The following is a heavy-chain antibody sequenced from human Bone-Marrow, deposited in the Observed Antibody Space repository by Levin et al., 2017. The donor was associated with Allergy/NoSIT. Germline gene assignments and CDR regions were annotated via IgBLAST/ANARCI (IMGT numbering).Heavy chain of an antibody. Sequence: SETLSLTCTVSGGSIGSSSYYWGWIRQPPGKGLEWIGSISYSGSTYYNPSLNSRVTISIDTSKSQFSLQLTDVTAADTAVYYWARKYAELCTTMRCYHDAWWFDPWGPGTLVTVSS. D-gene: IGHD3-22*01. J-gene: IGHJ5*02. CDR3: ARKYAELCTTMRCYHDAWWFDP. CDR2: ISYSGST. V-gene: IGHV4-39*01. CDR1: GGSIGSSSYY.